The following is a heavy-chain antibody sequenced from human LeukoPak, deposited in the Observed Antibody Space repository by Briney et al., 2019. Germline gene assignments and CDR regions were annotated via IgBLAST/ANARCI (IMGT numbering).Heavy chain of an antibody. CDR3: ARDSKTLTTEPGHFDY. D-gene: IGHD4-17*01. CDR1: GTFSTRA. V-gene: IGHV1-69*05. J-gene: IGHJ4*02. Sequence: SVKVSCKASGTFSTRALSWVRQAPGQGLEWMGRVIPMFDTVIYAQKFQDRVTITTDKSTSTAYMELSSLRSEDTAVYYCARDSKTLTTEPGHFDYWGQGTLVSVSP. CDR2: VIPMFDTV.